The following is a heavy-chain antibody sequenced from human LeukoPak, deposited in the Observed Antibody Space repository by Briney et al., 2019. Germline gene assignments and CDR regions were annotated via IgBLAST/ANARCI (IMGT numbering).Heavy chain of an antibody. CDR1: GYSFTSYW. CDR2: IYPGDSDT. D-gene: IGHD6-13*01. J-gene: IGHJ3*02. Sequence: KPGESLKISCKGSGYSFTSYWIGWVRQMPGKGLEWMGIIYPGDSDTRYSPSFQGQVTISADKSISTAYPQWSSLKASDTAMYYCARPAYSSSWYQNGAFDIWGQGTMVTVSS. CDR3: ARPAYSSSWYQNGAFDI. V-gene: IGHV5-51*01.